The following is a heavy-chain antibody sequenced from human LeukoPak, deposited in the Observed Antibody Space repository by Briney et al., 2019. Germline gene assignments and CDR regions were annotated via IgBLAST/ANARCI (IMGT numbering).Heavy chain of an antibody. V-gene: IGHV3-23*01. CDR1: GVTFNNYA. J-gene: IGHJ6*03. D-gene: IGHD1-26*01. Sequence: GGSLRLSCVASGVTFNNYAMHWVRQAPGKGLERVSTINGNGAATYYADSFKGRFLISRDDSKSTVYLRMNKLRVEDSGLYYCANGLAASGNFLLRDYYYFIDVWGKGTTVIVS. CDR3: ANGLAASGNFLLRDYYYFIDV. CDR2: INGNGAAT.